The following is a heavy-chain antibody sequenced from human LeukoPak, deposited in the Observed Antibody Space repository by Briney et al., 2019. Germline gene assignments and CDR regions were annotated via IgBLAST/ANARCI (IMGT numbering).Heavy chain of an antibody. V-gene: IGHV3-74*01. CDR1: GFTSSSYW. J-gene: IGHJ4*02. D-gene: IGHD6-13*01. CDR3: AKDRIAAAGPFDY. CDR2: INDDGTYT. Sequence: PGGSLTLSCALSGFTSSSYWMHWVRQVPGKGLVWVSRINDDGTYTVYADSVKGRFTISRDNSKNTLYLQMNSLRAEDTAVYYCAKDRIAAAGPFDYWGQGTLVTVSS.